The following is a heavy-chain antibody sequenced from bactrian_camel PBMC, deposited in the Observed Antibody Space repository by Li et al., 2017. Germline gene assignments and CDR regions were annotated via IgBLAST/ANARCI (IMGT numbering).Heavy chain of an antibody. J-gene: IGHJ4*01. CDR1: GYTSRSNC. CDR2: IVIRDGRT. V-gene: IGHV3S1*01. Sequence: HVQLVESGGGSVQAGGSLRLSCAVAGYTSRSNCLGWFRRTDEQEREGLAAIVIRDGRTYTADSVQGRFAISRDNAKNTLYLQLNSLKTDDAAMYFCARDRRDYAWGYEYDYRGQGTQVTVS. CDR3: ARDRRDYAWGYEYDY. D-gene: IGHD5*01.